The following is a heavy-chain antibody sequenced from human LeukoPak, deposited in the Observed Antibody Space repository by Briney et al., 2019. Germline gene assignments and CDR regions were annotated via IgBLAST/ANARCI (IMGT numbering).Heavy chain of an antibody. CDR1: GITFSNYG. V-gene: IGHV3-23*01. J-gene: IGHJ3*02. CDR2: ISGSGGST. CDR3: ARQAVRGAFDI. D-gene: IGHD3-10*02. Sequence: GGTLRLSCAASGITFSNYGMSWVRQAPGKGLEWVSGISGSGGSTYYADSVKGRFTISRDNSKNTLYLQMNSLRAEDTAIYYCARQAVRGAFDIWGQGTMVTVSS.